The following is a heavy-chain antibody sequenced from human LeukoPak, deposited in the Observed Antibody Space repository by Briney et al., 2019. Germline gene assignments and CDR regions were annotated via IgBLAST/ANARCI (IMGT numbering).Heavy chain of an antibody. V-gene: IGHV3-23*01. Sequence: GGSLRLSCAVSGFTFNGYAMSWVRQSPGKGLEWVSGITGSGGSAYYTDSVKGRFTISRDNSKNTLYLQMNSLRAEDTAVYYCAKGRCSGGSCYGRGFDYWGQGTLVTVSS. CDR1: GFTFNGYA. CDR2: ITGSGGSA. D-gene: IGHD2-15*01. CDR3: AKGRCSGGSCYGRGFDY. J-gene: IGHJ4*02.